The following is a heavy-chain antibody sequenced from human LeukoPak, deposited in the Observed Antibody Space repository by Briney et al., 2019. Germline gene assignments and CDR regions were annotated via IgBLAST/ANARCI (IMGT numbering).Heavy chain of an antibody. CDR3: ARKKRDGYNVFDP. D-gene: IGHD5-24*01. CDR1: GYTFTSYG. J-gene: IGHJ5*02. Sequence: ASVKVSCKASGYTFTSYGISWVRQAPGQGLERMGWISAYNGNTNYAQKLQGRVTMTADTSTSTAYMELRSLRSDDTAVYYCARKKRDGYNVFDPWGQGTLVTVSS. V-gene: IGHV1-18*01. CDR2: ISAYNGNT.